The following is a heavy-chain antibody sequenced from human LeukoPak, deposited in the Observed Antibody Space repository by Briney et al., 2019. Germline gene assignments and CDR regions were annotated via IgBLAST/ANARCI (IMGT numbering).Heavy chain of an antibody. D-gene: IGHD6-6*01. CDR3: AKDVGSSAIGKYYGMDV. Sequence: TGGSLRLSCAASGFTFSSYAMSWVRQAPGKGLEWVSAISGSGGSTYYADSVKGRFTISRDNSKNTLYLQMNSLRAEDTAVYYCAKDVGSSAIGKYYGMDVWGQGTTVTVSS. J-gene: IGHJ6*02. CDR2: ISGSGGST. V-gene: IGHV3-23*01. CDR1: GFTFSSYA.